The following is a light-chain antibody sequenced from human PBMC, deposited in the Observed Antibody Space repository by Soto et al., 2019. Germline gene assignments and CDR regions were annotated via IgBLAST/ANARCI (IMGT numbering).Light chain of an antibody. CDR3: SSYTTLNTLV. Sequence: QSALTQPASVSGSPGQSITISCSGTSSDVGSNNRVSWFQQHPGSAPKLMIYEVTKRPSGVSSRFSGSKSGDTASLTISGLQAEDEADYYCSSYTTLNTLVFGGGTKVTVL. V-gene: IGLV2-23*02. CDR1: SSDVGSNNR. CDR2: EVT. J-gene: IGLJ3*02.